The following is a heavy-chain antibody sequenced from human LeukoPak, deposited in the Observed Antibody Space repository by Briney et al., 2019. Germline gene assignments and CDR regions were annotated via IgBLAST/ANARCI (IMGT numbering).Heavy chain of an antibody. CDR2: ISYTGNT. Sequence: PSETLSLTCIVSDGSISSNFAYWGWIRQPPGKGLEWIGSISYTGNTDYNPSLKSRVTISVDTSKNRFSLKLSSVTATDTAVYHCARAMIRGVIGDAFDIWGQGTMVTVSS. V-gene: IGHV4-39*07. D-gene: IGHD3-10*01. CDR1: DGSISSNFAY. J-gene: IGHJ3*02. CDR3: ARAMIRGVIGDAFDI.